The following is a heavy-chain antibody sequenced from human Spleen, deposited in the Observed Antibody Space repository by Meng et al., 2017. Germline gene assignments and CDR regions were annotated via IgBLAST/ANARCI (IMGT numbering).Heavy chain of an antibody. V-gene: IGHV3-23*01. J-gene: IGHJ3*01. CDR2: ISGNGDST. CDR1: GFTFSSYA. Sequence: GGSLRLSCAASGFTFSSYAMNWVRQVPGKGLEWVSAISGNGDSTYYADSVKGRFTISRDNSKNTQYRQMNSQRDEDTALYYRANWPRDAIDLWGQGTTVTVSS. CDR3: ANWPRDAIDL.